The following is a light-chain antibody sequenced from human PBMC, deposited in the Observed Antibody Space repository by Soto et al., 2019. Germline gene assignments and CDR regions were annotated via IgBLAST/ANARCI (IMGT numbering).Light chain of an antibody. CDR3: SSYTSLVI. CDR1: SSDVGGYNY. CDR2: DVS. Sequence: QSALTQPASVSGSAGQSITISCTGTSSDVGGYNYVSWYQQHPGKAPKLMIYDVSNRPSGVSNRFSGSKSGNTASLTISGLQAEDEADYYCSSYTSLVIFGGGTQLTVL. V-gene: IGLV2-14*01. J-gene: IGLJ2*01.